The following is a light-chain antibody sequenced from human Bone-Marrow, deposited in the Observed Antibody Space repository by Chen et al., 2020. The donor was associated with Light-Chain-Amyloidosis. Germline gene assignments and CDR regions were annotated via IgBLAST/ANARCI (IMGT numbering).Light chain of an antibody. V-gene: IGLV3-25*03. CDR2: RDT. Sequence: SYELTPPPSVSVSPGQTARITCSGDDLPTKYAYWYQQKPGQAPVLVIHRDTERPSGISERFSGSSSGTTATLTISGVQAVDEADYHCQSADSSGTYEVIFGGGTKLTVL. J-gene: IGLJ2*01. CDR1: DLPTKY. CDR3: QSADSSGTYEVI.